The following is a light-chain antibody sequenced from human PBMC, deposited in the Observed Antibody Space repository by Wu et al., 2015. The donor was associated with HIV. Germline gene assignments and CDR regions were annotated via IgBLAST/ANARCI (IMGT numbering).Light chain of an antibody. J-gene: IGKJ1*01. CDR2: KAS. Sequence: DIQMTQSPSTLSASIGDRVIITCRASQSISRWLAWYHQKPGKAPKLLIYKASILESGVPSRFGGSGSGTEFTLTINSLQPDDLGTYYCQQYNSYSEWTFGQGTKVEI. CDR3: QQYNSYSEWT. CDR1: QSISRW. V-gene: IGKV1-5*03.